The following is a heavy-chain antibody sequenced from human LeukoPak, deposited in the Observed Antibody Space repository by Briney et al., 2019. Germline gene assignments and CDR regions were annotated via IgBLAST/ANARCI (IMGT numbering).Heavy chain of an antibody. Sequence: PLASVKVSCKASGYTFTGYYMHWVRRAPGQGLEWMGWINPNSGGTNYAQKFQGRVTMTRDTSISTAYMELSRLRSDDTAVYYCARARVVVVAATTNQLGYWGQGTLVTVSS. CDR3: ARARVVVVAATTNQLGY. CDR1: GYTFTGYY. D-gene: IGHD2-15*01. J-gene: IGHJ4*02. V-gene: IGHV1-2*02. CDR2: INPNSGGT.